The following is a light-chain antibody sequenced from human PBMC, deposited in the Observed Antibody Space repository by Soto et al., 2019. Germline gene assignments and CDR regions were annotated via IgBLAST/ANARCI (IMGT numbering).Light chain of an antibody. CDR2: DAS. Sequence: DIQMTQSPSTLSASVGDRVSITGRASQSVGKSLAWYQQRPGKAPKLLIFDASTLESGVPSKFSGSGSDTEFTFTISSLQPDDSATYYCQQYNTYWLTFGGGTKVEIK. CDR3: QQYNTYWLT. J-gene: IGKJ4*02. CDR1: QSVGKS. V-gene: IGKV1-5*01.